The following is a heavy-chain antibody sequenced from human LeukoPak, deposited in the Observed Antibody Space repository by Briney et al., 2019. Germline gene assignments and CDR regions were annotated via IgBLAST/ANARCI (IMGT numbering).Heavy chain of an antibody. V-gene: IGHV4-61*02. J-gene: IGHJ3*02. CDR2: IYTSVST. CDR3: ARDPTYRDAFDI. Sequence: SSETLSLTCTLSGGSISSGSYYWSSIRQPAGKGLEWIERIYTSVSTNYNPSLKSRVTISVDTSKNQFSLKLSSVTAADTAVYYCARDPTYRDAFDIWGQGTMVTVSS. CDR1: GGSISSGSYY. D-gene: IGHD2-2*01.